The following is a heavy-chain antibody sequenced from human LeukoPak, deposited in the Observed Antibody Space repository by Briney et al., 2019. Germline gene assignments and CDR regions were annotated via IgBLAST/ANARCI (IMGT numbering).Heavy chain of an antibody. CDR2: FDPEDGET. D-gene: IGHD6-13*01. V-gene: IGHV1-24*01. CDR3: ATDPFSSSWFGPGDY. Sequence: GASVKVSCKXSGYTLTELSMHWVRQAPGKGLEWMGGFDPEDGETIYAQKFQGRVTMTEDTSTDTAYMELSSLRSEDTAVYYCATDPFSSSWFGPGDYWGQGALVTVSS. J-gene: IGHJ4*02. CDR1: GYTLTELS.